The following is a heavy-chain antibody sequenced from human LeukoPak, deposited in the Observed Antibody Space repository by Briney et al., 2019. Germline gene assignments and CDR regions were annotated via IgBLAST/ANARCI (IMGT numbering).Heavy chain of an antibody. CDR1: GFTFSSYG. CDR2: IWYDGSNK. D-gene: IGHD5-24*01. V-gene: IGHV3-33*06. J-gene: IGHJ6*02. CDR3: TKGPYGNSIYYGMDV. Sequence: GGSLRLSCAASGFTFSSYGMHWVRQAPGKGLEWVAVIWYDGSNKYYGDSVKGRFTISRDNSMNTLYLQMNNLRGEDTALYYCTKGPYGNSIYYGMDVWGQGTTVTVSS.